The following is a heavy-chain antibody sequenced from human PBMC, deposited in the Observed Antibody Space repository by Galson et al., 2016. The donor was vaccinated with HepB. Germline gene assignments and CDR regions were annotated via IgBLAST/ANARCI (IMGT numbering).Heavy chain of an antibody. CDR3: AKRHEFCPPVGWSVDY. D-gene: IGHD3-3*01. V-gene: IGHV3-30*18. J-gene: IGHJ4*02. CDR2: DSMDGRGK. Sequence: SLRLSCAGSGFLFRGYGMHWVRQAPGKGLEWVAADSMDGRGKFYSDSVRGRFTISRDNSNNMLFLQMDSLRPDDTAVYYCAKRHEFCPPVGWSVDYWGQGTLVSVSS. CDR1: GFLFRGYG.